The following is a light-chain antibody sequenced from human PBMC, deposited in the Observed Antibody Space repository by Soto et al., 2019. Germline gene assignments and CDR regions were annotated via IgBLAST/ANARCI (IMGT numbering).Light chain of an antibody. CDR1: RGINNY. J-gene: IGKJ1*01. Sequence: DIQMTQSPSSLSASVGDRVTITCRASRGINNYLAWYQQKPGKVPKLLIYDTSTLQSGVPSRFSGSGSGTDFTLTISSLQPEDVATDYCQKYNSAPWTFGQGNKVEIK. CDR3: QKYNSAPWT. V-gene: IGKV1-27*01. CDR2: DTS.